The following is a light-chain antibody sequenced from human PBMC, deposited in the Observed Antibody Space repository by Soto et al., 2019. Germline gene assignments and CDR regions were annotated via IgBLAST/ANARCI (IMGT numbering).Light chain of an antibody. J-gene: IGKJ4*01. CDR3: QHREDWPLT. CDR2: GAS. Sequence: EIVLTQSPGTLSLSPGERATLSCRASQSVSSSYLAWYQQKPGQAPRLLIYGASSRATGIPDRFSGGGSGTDFTLTISSLEPEDFAVYYCQHREDWPLTFGGGTKVDIK. V-gene: IGKV3D-20*02. CDR1: QSVSSSY.